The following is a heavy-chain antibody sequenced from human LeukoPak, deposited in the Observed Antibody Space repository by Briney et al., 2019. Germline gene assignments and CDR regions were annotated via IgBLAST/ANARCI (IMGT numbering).Heavy chain of an antibody. CDR2: ISSTADIV. J-gene: IGHJ4*02. D-gene: IGHD6-19*01. Sequence: GGSLRLSCAASGFTFSEYYMSWIRQAPGKGLEWVSDISSTADIVSYADFVLGRFTISRDNGDDSLSLQLNNLRAEDTAVYYCARETVAGTFDYWGQGTLVTVSS. V-gene: IGHV3-11*01. CDR1: GFTFSEYY. CDR3: ARETVAGTFDY.